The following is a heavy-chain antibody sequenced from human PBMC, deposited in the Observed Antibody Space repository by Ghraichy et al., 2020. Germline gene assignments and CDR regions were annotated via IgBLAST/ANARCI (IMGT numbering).Heavy chain of an antibody. CDR2: ISGSGGST. CDR3: AKDTHYYDSSLVMAFDI. V-gene: IGHV3-23*01. D-gene: IGHD3-22*01. J-gene: IGHJ3*02. CDR1: GFTFSSYA. Sequence: GGSLRLSCAASGFTFSSYAMSWVRQAPGKGLEWVSAISGSGGSTYYADAVKGRFTISRDNSKNTLYLQMNSLRAEDTAVYYCAKDTHYYDSSLVMAFDIWGQGTMVTVSS.